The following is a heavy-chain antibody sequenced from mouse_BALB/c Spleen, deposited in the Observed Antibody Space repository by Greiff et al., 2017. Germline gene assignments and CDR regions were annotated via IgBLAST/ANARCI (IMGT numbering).Heavy chain of an antibody. V-gene: IGHV5-4*02. CDR3: ARGYYYGSSYGFAY. CDR1: GFTFSDYY. D-gene: IGHD1-1*01. Sequence: EVKVVESGGGLVKPGGSLKLSCAASGFTFSDYYMYWVRQTPEKRLEWVATISDGGSYTYYPDSVKGRFTISRDNAKNNLYLQMSSLKSEDTAMYYCARGYYYGSSYGFAYWGQGTLVTVSA. J-gene: IGHJ3*01. CDR2: ISDGGSYT.